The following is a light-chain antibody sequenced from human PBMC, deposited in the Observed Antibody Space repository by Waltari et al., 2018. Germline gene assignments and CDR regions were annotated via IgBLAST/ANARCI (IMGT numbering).Light chain of an antibody. CDR3: QTGGHGTWV. CDR1: SGHSSNV. J-gene: IGLJ3*02. Sequence: QLVLTQSPSASASLGASVKLTCTLSSGHSSNVIAWLHQQPEKGPRYLMKVNSDGSHNKGDEVPDRFSGSSSGAERYLTISSLQSEDEADYYCQTGGHGTWVFGGGTKLTVL. CDR2: VNSDGSH. V-gene: IGLV4-69*01.